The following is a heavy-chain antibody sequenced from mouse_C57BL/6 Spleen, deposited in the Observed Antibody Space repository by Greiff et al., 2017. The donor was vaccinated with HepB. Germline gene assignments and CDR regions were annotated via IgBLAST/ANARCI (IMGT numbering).Heavy chain of an antibody. CDR1: GFNIKDYY. CDR2: IDPEDGET. V-gene: IGHV14-2*01. Sequence: EVQLQQSGAELVKPGASVKLSCTASGFNIKDYYMHWVKQRTEQGLEWIGRIDPEDGETKYDPKFQGKATLTADTSSNTAYLQLRSLTSEDTDGYYCARGGDYFDYWGQGTTLTVSS. CDR3: ARGGDYFDY. J-gene: IGHJ2*01.